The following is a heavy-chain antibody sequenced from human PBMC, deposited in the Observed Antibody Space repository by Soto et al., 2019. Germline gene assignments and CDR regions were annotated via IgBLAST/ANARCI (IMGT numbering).Heavy chain of an antibody. CDR3: ARSQGSSTSLEIYYYYYYGMDV. Sequence: QVQLVQSGAEVKKTGSSVKVSCKASGGTFGSYAISWVRQAPGQGLEWMGGIIPIPGTANYAQKFQGRVTIAADDSTSTAYMELSSLRSEDTAVYYCARSQGSSTSLEIYYYYYYGMDVWGQGTTVTVSS. D-gene: IGHD2-2*01. J-gene: IGHJ6*02. CDR1: GGTFGSYA. CDR2: IIPIPGTA. V-gene: IGHV1-69*01.